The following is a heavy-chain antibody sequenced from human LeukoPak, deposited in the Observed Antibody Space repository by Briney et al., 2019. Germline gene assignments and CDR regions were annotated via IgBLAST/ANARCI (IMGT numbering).Heavy chain of an antibody. V-gene: IGHV6-1*01. D-gene: IGHD3-22*01. CDR2: TYYRSKWYN. Sequence: SQTLSLTCAISGDSVSSNSAAWNWIRQSPSRGLEWLGRTYYRSKWYNDYAVSVKSRITLNPDTSKNQFSLQLNSVTPEDTAVYYCAREGTKNYYDSSGPPYGWFDPWGQGTLVTVSS. CDR3: AREGTKNYYDSSGPPYGWFDP. J-gene: IGHJ5*02. CDR1: GDSVSSNSAA.